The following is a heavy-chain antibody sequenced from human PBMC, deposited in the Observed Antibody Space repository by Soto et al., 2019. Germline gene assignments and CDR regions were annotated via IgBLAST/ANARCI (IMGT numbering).Heavy chain of an antibody. V-gene: IGHV3-33*01. Sequence: GGSLRLSCAASGFTFSSYGMHCVRQAPGKGLEWVAVIWYDGSNKYYADSVKGRFTISRDNSKNTLYLQMNSLRAEDTAVYYCARDNGGSYFDYWGQGTLVTVSS. D-gene: IGHD1-26*01. J-gene: IGHJ4*02. CDR1: GFTFSSYG. CDR2: IWYDGSNK. CDR3: ARDNGGSYFDY.